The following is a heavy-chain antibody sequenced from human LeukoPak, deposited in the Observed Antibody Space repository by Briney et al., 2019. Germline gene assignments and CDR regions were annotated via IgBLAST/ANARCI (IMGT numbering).Heavy chain of an antibody. V-gene: IGHV1-18*01. CDR2: ISAYNGNT. CDR3: ARGGSSWYGTQTNGFDY. CDR1: GYTFTSYG. J-gene: IGHJ4*02. D-gene: IGHD6-13*01. Sequence: ASVKVSCKASGYTFTSYGISWVRQAPGQGLEWMGWISAYNGNTNYAQKLQGRVTMTTDTSTSTAYMELRSLRSDDTAVYYCARGGSSWYGTQTNGFDYWGQGTLVTVSS.